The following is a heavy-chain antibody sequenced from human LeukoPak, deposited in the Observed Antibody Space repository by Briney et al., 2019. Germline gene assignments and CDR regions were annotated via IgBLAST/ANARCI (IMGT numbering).Heavy chain of an antibody. Sequence: GGSLRLSCAPSGFSLSNNGMFWVRQAPGKGLEWVALILYDGTDPYYAESVKGRFTVAKDNSKNPLFLELNRMTCEDKGILYCAKQHALLIVEWGEGTPVTVSS. D-gene: IGHD3-22*01. V-gene: IGHV3-33*06. CDR3: AKQHALLIVE. CDR2: ILYDGTDP. CDR1: GFSLSNNG. J-gene: IGHJ1*01.